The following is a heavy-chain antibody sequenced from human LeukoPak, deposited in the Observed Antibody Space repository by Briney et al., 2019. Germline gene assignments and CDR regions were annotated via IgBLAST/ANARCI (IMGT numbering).Heavy chain of an antibody. J-gene: IGHJ3*02. D-gene: IGHD1-26*01. CDR3: ARAVGADAFDI. CDR1: GGSISSYY. Sequence: SETLSLTCTVSGGSISSYYWSWIRQPPGKGLEWIGYIYYSGSTNYNPSLKSRVTMSVDTSKNQFSLKLSSVTAADTAVYCCARAVGADAFDIWGQGTMVTVSS. CDR2: IYYSGST. V-gene: IGHV4-59*12.